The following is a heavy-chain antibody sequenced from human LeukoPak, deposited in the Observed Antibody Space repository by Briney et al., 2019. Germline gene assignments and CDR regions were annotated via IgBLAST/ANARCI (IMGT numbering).Heavy chain of an antibody. CDR3: ARDYGGSGSYQWFDP. D-gene: IGHD1-26*01. J-gene: IGHJ5*02. V-gene: IGHV4-59*01. Sequence: SETLSLTCTVSGGSISSYYWSWIRQPPGKGLEWIGYIYYSGSTNYNPSLKSRVTISVDTSKNQFSLKLSSVTAADTAVYHCARDYGGSGSYQWFDPWGQGTLVTVSS. CDR2: IYYSGST. CDR1: GGSISSYY.